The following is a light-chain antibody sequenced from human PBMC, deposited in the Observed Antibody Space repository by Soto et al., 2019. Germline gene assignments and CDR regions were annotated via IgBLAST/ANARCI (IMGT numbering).Light chain of an antibody. CDR2: GAS. CDR3: HQYGTSPYT. Sequence: EVVLTQSPGTLSLSAGQRATLSCRASQSVNNNYLAWYQQKHGQAPRLLIHGASSRATGTPDRFSGSGSGTDFTLTISSLEPGDSAVFYCHQYGTSPYTFGQGTTLEIK. CDR1: QSVNNNY. J-gene: IGKJ2*01. V-gene: IGKV3-20*01.